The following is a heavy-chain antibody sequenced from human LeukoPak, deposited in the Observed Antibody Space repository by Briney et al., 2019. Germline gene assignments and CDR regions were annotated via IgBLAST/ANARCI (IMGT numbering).Heavy chain of an antibody. CDR1: GFTFSSYE. J-gene: IGHJ1*01. V-gene: IGHV3-48*03. D-gene: IGHD1-14*01. CDR2: ISSSGSTI. CDR3: AKPITTRSFRTEYFQH. Sequence: PGRSLRLSCAASGFTFSSYEMNWVRQAPGKGLEWDSYISSSGSTIYYADSVKGRFTISRDNSKNSLYLQMNSLRAEDTAVYYCAKPITTRSFRTEYFQHWGQGTLVTVSS.